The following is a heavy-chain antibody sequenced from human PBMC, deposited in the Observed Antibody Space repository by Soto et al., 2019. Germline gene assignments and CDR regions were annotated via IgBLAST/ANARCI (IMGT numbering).Heavy chain of an antibody. Sequence: ESGGGVVQPGRSLRLSCAASGFTFSSYGMHWVRQAPGKGLEWVAVISYDGSNKYYADSVKGRFTISRDNSKNTLYLQMNSLRAEDTAVYYCAKGLKGWSGYTGSDYWGQGTLVTVSS. CDR2: ISYDGSNK. CDR3: AKGLKGWSGYTGSDY. J-gene: IGHJ4*02. V-gene: IGHV3-30*18. CDR1: GFTFSSYG. D-gene: IGHD3-3*01.